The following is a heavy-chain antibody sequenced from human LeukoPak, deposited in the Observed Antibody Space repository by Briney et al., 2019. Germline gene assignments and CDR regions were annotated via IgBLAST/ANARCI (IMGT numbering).Heavy chain of an antibody. CDR1: GDSVSTYY. Sequence: SETLSLTCSVSGDSVSTYYWSWIRQPPGKALEWIGYVYYSGSTDYNPSLKSRVTISVDTSKKQFSLNLNSVTAADTAVYYCSASKQLWLRGLFDYWGQGTLVTVSS. J-gene: IGHJ4*02. CDR2: VYYSGST. D-gene: IGHD5-18*01. V-gene: IGHV4-59*02. CDR3: SASKQLWLRGLFDY.